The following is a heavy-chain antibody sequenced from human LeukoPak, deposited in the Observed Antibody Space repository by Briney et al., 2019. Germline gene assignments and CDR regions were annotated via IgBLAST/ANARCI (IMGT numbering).Heavy chain of an antibody. J-gene: IGHJ4*02. Sequence: SETLSLTCTVSGGSISSSSYYWGWIRQPPGKGLEWIGNIYYSGSTYYNPSLKSRVTISVDTSKNQFSLKLSSVTAADTAVYYCARVNSYGYAGYFDYWGQGTLVTVSS. CDR3: ARVNSYGYAGYFDY. V-gene: IGHV4-39*07. CDR2: IYYSGST. D-gene: IGHD5-18*01. CDR1: GGSISSSSYY.